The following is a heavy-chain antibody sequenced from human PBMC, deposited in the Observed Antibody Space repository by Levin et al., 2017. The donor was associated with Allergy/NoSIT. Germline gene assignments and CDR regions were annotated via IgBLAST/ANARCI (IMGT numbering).Heavy chain of an antibody. CDR2: ISYDGSNK. D-gene: IGHD6-19*01. CDR1: GFTFSSYG. CDR3: AKDHEQWLPGGLCDY. V-gene: IGHV3-30*18. Sequence: GGSLRLSCAASGFTFSSYGMHWVRQAPGKGLEWVAVISYDGSNKYYADSVKGRFTISRDNSKNTLYLQMNSLRAEDTAVYYCAKDHEQWLPGGLCDYWGQGTLVTVSS. J-gene: IGHJ4*02.